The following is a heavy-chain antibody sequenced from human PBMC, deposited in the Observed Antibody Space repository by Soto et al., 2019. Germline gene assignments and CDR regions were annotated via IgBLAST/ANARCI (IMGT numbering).Heavy chain of an antibody. CDR3: ARHGVGDILTGQPGY. CDR1: GYSFTNNW. Sequence: PGESLKISCKGSGYSFTNNWIGWVRQMPGKGLEWMGIIYPGDSDTRYSPSFQGQVTISADKSISTAYLHWSSLKASDTAMYYCARHGVGDILTGQPGYWGQGTLVTVSS. D-gene: IGHD3-9*01. J-gene: IGHJ4*02. V-gene: IGHV5-51*01. CDR2: IYPGDSDT.